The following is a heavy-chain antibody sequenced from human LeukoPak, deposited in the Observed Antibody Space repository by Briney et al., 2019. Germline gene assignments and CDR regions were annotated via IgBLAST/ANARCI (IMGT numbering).Heavy chain of an antibody. CDR3: ARDGGHSTDLDY. V-gene: IGHV3-7*01. D-gene: IGHD2-8*02. J-gene: IGHJ4*02. CDR2: IKQDGSER. CDR1: GFTFSSYS. Sequence: GGSLRLSCAASGFTFSSYSMNWVRQAPGKGPEWVANIKQDGSERYYVHSVKGRFTISRDNAKNSLYLQMNSLRAEDTAVYYCARDGGHSTDLDYWAKGILVTVSS.